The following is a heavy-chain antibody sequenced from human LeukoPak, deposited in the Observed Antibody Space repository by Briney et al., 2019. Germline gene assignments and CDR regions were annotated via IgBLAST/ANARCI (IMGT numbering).Heavy chain of an antibody. D-gene: IGHD3-9*01. CDR2: ISYDGSNK. CDR3: AKLRYFDWLLFGGSWFDP. Sequence: GGSLRLSCAASGFTVSSNYMSWVRQAPGKGLEWVAVISYDGSNKYYADSVKGRFTISRDNSKNTLYLQMNSLRAEDTAVYYCAKLRYFDWLLFGGSWFDPWGQGTLVTVSS. V-gene: IGHV3-30*18. CDR1: GFTVSSNY. J-gene: IGHJ5*02.